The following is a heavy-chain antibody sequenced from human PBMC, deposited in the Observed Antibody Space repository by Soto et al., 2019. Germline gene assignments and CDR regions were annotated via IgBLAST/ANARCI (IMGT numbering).Heavy chain of an antibody. CDR1: GYTFTGYY. D-gene: IGHD2-2*02. J-gene: IGHJ4*02. CDR2: INPNSGGT. CDR3: ARGDCSSTSCYTSGGDY. V-gene: IGHV1-2*04. Sequence: GASVKVSCKASGYTFTGYYMHWVRQAPGQGLEWMGWINPNSGGTNYAQKFQGWVTMTRDTSISTVYMELSRLRSDDTAVYYCARGDCSSTSCYTSGGDYWGQGTLVTVSS.